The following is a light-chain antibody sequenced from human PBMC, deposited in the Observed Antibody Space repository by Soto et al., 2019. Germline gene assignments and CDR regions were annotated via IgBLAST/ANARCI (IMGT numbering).Light chain of an antibody. J-gene: IGLJ1*01. CDR1: SNDVGGYNY. CDR2: EVN. Sequence: QSLLTQPPSAFGSPGQSVTISCTGTSNDVGGYNYVSWYQQHPGKAPKLMIYEVNKRPSGVPDRFSGSKSGNTASLTVSGLQAEDVADYYCSSFAVSNSLVFGTGTKVTVL. CDR3: SSFAVSNSLV. V-gene: IGLV2-8*01.